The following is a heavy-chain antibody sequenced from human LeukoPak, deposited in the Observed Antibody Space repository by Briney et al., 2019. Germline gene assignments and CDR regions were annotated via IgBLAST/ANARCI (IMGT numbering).Heavy chain of an antibody. J-gene: IGHJ5*01. CDR3: ARDPAPQGWFDS. CDR1: GFTLSTYW. Sequence: GGSLRLSCAASGFTLSTYWMHWVRQAPGKGLVWVSRINSEGSSTTYADSVKGRFTISRDNAKNILYLQMNSLRAEDTAVYHCARDPAPQGWFDSWGQGTLVAVSS. V-gene: IGHV3-74*01. CDR2: INSEGSST.